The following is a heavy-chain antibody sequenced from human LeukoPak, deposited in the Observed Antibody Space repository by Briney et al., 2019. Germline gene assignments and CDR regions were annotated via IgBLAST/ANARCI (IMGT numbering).Heavy chain of an antibody. J-gene: IGHJ4*02. D-gene: IGHD2-21*01. V-gene: IGHV4-39*01. CDR2: IHYSGST. CDR1: GGSISSNSHY. Sequence: SETLSRTCTVSGGSISSNSHYWAWIRQPPGKGLEWIGSIHYSGSTFYSPSLKSRVTISVDTSKNQFSLILTSVTASDTAVYYCAREEASVGDYWGQGILVTVSS. CDR3: AREEASVGDY.